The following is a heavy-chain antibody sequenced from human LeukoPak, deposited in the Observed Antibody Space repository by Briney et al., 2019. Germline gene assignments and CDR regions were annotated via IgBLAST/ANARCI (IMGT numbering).Heavy chain of an antibody. CDR2: INHSGST. CDR1: GGSFSGYY. CDR3: ARGRGWNDALYYYGMDV. J-gene: IGHJ6*02. V-gene: IGHV4-34*01. D-gene: IGHD1-1*01. Sequence: SETLSLTCAVYGGSFSGYYWSWLRQPQGQGLEWIGEINHSGSTNYNPSLKSRVTRSGDTSKNQFSLKLSSVTAADTAVYYCARGRGWNDALYYYGMDVWGQGTTVTVSS.